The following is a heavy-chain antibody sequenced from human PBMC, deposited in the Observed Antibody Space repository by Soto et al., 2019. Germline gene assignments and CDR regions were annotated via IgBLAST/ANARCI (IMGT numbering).Heavy chain of an antibody. CDR2: INPSGGST. J-gene: IGHJ6*03. Sequence: QVQLVQSGAEVKKPGASVTVSCKASGYTFTSYYIHWVRQAPGQGLEWMGIINPSGGSTSYAQKFQGTVTSTRDTSTNTLDMKLSRLRSEQTPVYYCARDQEPSTLYYDYYYMDVWGKGTTVTVPS. V-gene: IGHV1-46*03. CDR3: ARDQEPSTLYYDYYYMDV. CDR1: GYTFTSYY.